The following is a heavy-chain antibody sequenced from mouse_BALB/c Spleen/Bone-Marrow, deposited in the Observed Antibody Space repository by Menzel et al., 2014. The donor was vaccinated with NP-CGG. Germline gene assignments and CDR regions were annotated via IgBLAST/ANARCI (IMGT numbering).Heavy chain of an antibody. CDR3: ARSTGTWDC. J-gene: IGHJ2*01. V-gene: IGHV1-9*01. CDR1: GYTFSSYW. Sequence: QVQLQQSGVELMKPGASVKISCKATGYTFSSYWIEWVKQRPGHGLEWIGEILPGSGSTNYNEKCKGKATFTADTSSNTAYMQLSSLTSEDSAVYYCARSTGTWDCWGQGTTLTVSS. CDR2: ILPGSGST. D-gene: IGHD4-1*02.